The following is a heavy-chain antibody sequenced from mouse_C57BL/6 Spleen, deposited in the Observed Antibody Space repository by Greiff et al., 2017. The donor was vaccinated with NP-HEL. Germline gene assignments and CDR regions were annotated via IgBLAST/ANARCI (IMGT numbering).Heavy chain of an antibody. J-gene: IGHJ2*01. D-gene: IGHD1-1*01. CDR2: INPSTGGT. Sequence: VQLQQSGPELVKPGASVKISCKASGYSFTGYYMNWVKQSPEKSLEWIGEINPSTGGTTYNQKFKAKATLTVDKSSSTAYMQLKSLTSEDSAVYYCARSLVTTVGQFDYWGQGTTLTVSS. CDR3: ARSLVTTVGQFDY. V-gene: IGHV1-42*01. CDR1: GYSFTGYY.